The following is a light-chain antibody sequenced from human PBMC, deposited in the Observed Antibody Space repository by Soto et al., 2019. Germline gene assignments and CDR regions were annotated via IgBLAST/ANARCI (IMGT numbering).Light chain of an antibody. J-gene: IGLJ2*01. V-gene: IGLV1-51*01. Sequence: QPVLTQSPSVSAAPGQKVTISCSGSSSNIGNNYVSWYQQLPGTAPKLLIYDNNKRPSGIPDRFSGSKSGTSGTLDITGLQTGHEADYYCATWDGSLPGEVFGGGTKVTVL. CDR2: DNN. CDR1: SSNIGNNY. CDR3: ATWDGSLPGEV.